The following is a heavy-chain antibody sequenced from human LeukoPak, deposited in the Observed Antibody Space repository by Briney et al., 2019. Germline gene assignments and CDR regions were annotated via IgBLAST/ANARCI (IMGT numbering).Heavy chain of an antibody. CDR2: IIPIFGTA. CDR3: AREGRDGYNRRYFDY. J-gene: IGHJ4*02. CDR1: GYTFTSYG. D-gene: IGHD5-24*01. Sequence: SVKVSCKASGYTFTSYGISWVRQAPGQGLEWMGGIIPIFGTANYAQKFQGRVTITADESTSTAYMELSSLRSEDTAVYYCAREGRDGYNRRYFDYWGQGTLVTVSS. V-gene: IGHV1-69*13.